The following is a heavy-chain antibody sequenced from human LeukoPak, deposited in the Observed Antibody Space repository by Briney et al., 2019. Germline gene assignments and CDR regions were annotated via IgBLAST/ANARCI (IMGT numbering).Heavy chain of an antibody. V-gene: IGHV1-46*01. Sequence: ASVKVSFKASVYIFTRYFMHWLRQARGQGLEGMGIINPSGGSTSYAQKFQGRVTMTRDTSTSTVHMELSSLRSEDTAVYYCARSDCRGGSCGLDYWGQGTLVTVSS. CDR2: INPSGGST. D-gene: IGHD2-15*01. J-gene: IGHJ4*02. CDR1: VYIFTRYF. CDR3: ARSDCRGGSCGLDY.